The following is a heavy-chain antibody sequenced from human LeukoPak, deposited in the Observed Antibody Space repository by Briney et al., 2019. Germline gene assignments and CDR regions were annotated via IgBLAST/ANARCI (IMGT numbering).Heavy chain of an antibody. Sequence: SETLSLTCTVSGGSISSYYWSWIRQPPGKGLEWIGYIYYSGSTNYNPSLKSRVTISVDTSKNQFSLKLSSVTAADTAVYYCARETRDFDAFDIWGQGTMVTVSS. CDR2: IYYSGST. CDR3: ARETRDFDAFDI. V-gene: IGHV4-59*01. CDR1: GGSISSYY. J-gene: IGHJ3*02. D-gene: IGHD2-21*02.